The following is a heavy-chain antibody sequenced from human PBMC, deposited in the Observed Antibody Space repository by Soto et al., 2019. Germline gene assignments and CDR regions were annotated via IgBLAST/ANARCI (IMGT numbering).Heavy chain of an antibody. Sequence: ASVKVSCKASGYTFTSYGISWVRQAPGKGLEWMGGFDPEDGETIYAQKFQGRVTMTEDTSTDTAYMELSSLRSEDTAVYYCATGNRGDTAKLTSCDCRGQGSMVTVSS. CDR2: FDPEDGET. D-gene: IGHD5-18*01. V-gene: IGHV1-24*01. CDR1: GYTFTSYG. CDR3: ATGNRGDTAKLTSCDC. J-gene: IGHJ4*02.